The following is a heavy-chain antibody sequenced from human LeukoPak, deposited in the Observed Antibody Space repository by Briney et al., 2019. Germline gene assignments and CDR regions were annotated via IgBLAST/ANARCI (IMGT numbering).Heavy chain of an antibody. Sequence: PGGSLRLSCAASGFTFSSYAMSWVRQAPGKGLEWVANINQDGSEKHYVDSVRGRFTISRDNAENSLDLQMYSLRAEDTAVYYCARVWQWLNLYYYYYMDVWGKGTTVTVSS. CDR1: GFTFSSYA. V-gene: IGHV3-7*01. CDR3: ARVWQWLNLYYYYYMDV. CDR2: INQDGSEK. J-gene: IGHJ6*03. D-gene: IGHD6-19*01.